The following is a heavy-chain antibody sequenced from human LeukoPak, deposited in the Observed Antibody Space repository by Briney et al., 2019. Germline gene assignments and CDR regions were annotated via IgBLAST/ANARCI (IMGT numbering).Heavy chain of an antibody. Sequence: SETLSLTCTVSGGSISSYYWSWIRQPPGKGLEWIGYIYYSGSTNYNPSLKSRVTISVDTSKNQFSLKLSSVTAADTAVYYCAREVVTEEDWFDPWGQGTLVTVSS. V-gene: IGHV4-59*12. CDR1: GGSISSYY. D-gene: IGHD2-21*02. J-gene: IGHJ5*02. CDR2: IYYSGST. CDR3: AREVVTEEDWFDP.